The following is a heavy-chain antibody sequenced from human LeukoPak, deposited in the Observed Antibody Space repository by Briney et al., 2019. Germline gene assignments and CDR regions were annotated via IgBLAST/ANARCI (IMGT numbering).Heavy chain of an antibody. CDR2: IKSKTDGGTT. V-gene: IGHV3-15*01. Sequence: PGGSLRLSCAASGFTFSNAWMSWVRQAPGKGLEWVGSIKSKTDGGTTDYAAPVKGRFTISRDDSKNTLYLQMNSLKTEDTAVYYCTTVVASELSWTPDDYWGQGTLVTVSS. D-gene: IGHD1-26*01. CDR1: GFTFSNAW. CDR3: TTVVASELSWTPDDY. J-gene: IGHJ4*02.